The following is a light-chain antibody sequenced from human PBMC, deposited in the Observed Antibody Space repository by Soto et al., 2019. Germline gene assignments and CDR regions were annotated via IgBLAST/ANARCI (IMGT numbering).Light chain of an antibody. Sequence: DVVMTQSPLSLPVTLGQPASISCRSNQSLVHSDGIAYFSWFQQRPGRSPRRLIYKVSNRDSGVPARFSGSGSGTDFALKSSRVEAEDVGVYYCMQGTHWPITFGQGTRVEIK. V-gene: IGKV2-30*02. J-gene: IGKJ5*01. CDR3: MQGTHWPIT. CDR2: KVS. CDR1: QSLVHSDGIAY.